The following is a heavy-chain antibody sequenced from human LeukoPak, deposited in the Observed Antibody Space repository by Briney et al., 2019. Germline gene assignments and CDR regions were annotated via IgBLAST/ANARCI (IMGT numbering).Heavy chain of an antibody. J-gene: IGHJ4*02. D-gene: IGHD6-19*01. Sequence: SETLSLTCSVSGGSISRGSYYWNWIRQPAGKGLEWMGRIYNSGSTNYNPSLKSRVTISTDMSKNQFSLKLTSVTAADTAVYYCARLTHKTAVADYWGQGTLVTVSS. CDR3: ARLTHKTAVADY. CDR2: IYNSGST. CDR1: GGSISRGSYY. V-gene: IGHV4-61*02.